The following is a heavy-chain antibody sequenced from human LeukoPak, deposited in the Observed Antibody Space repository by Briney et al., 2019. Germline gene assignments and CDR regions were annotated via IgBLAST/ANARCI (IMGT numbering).Heavy chain of an antibody. D-gene: IGHD3-22*01. CDR2: LFYSGST. V-gene: IGHV4-59*08. J-gene: IGHJ4*02. Sequence: SETLSLTCTVSGGFINSYSWNWIRQPPGKGLEWIGCLFYSGSTNYNPSLKSRVTISVDTSKNQFSLKLSSVTAADTAVYYCARCGFPSSGYYYTPPFDYWGQGTLVTVSS. CDR3: ARCGFPSSGYYYTPPFDY. CDR1: GGFINSYS.